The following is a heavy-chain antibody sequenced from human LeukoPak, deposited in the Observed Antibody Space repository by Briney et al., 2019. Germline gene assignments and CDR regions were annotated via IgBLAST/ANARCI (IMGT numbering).Heavy chain of an antibody. CDR3: ARITSGSYLRFDY. D-gene: IGHD1-26*01. CDR1: GGSISSYY. V-gene: IGHV4-59*08. CDR2: IYYSGST. J-gene: IGHJ4*02. Sequence: SETLSLTCTVSGGSISSYYWSWIRQPPGKGLEWIGYIYYSGSTNYNPSLKSRVTISVDTSKNQFSLKLSSVTAADTAVYYCARITSGSYLRFDYWGQGTLVTVSS.